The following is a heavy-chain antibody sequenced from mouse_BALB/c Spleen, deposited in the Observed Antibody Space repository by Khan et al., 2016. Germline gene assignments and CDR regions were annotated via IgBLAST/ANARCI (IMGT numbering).Heavy chain of an antibody. J-gene: IGHJ2*01. V-gene: IGHV14-3*02. Sequence: IQLVQSGAELVTPGASVKLSCTASGFNIKDTFMHWVKQRPEQGLEWIGRIEPANGNTRYDPQFSGKATITADTSSNTAYLQLSSLTSEDTAYYSCAQRGPINCYGSTYGYWGQGTTLTVSS. CDR3: AQRGPINCYGSTYGY. CDR2: IEPANGNT. CDR1: GFNIKDTF. D-gene: IGHD1-1*01.